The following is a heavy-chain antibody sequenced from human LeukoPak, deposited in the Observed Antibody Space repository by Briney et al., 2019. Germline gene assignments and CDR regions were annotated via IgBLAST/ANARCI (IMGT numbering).Heavy chain of an antibody. CDR2: IYYSGST. J-gene: IGHJ3*02. CDR1: GGSISSSSYY. V-gene: IGHV4-39*07. CDR3: ARWAVTADAFDI. Sequence: SETLSLTCTVSGGSISSSSYYWGWIRQPPGKGLEWIGSIYYSGSTYYNPSLKSRVTISVDTSKNQFSLKLSSVTAADTAVYYCARWAVTADAFDIWGQGTMVTVSS. D-gene: IGHD4-17*01.